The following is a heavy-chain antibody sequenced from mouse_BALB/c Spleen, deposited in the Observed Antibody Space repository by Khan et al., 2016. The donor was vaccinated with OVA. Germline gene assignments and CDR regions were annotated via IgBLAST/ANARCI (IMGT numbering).Heavy chain of an antibody. V-gene: IGHV2-6-5*01. Sequence: QVQLKESGPGLVAPSQSLSITCTVSGFSLSDYGVSWIRQPPGKGLEWLGVIWGGGITYYNSALKSRLNISKDNFKSQVFLKMNSLQTDDTAMYYCAKPYYAHYCAMDYWGQGTSVTVSS. D-gene: IGHD2-10*01. CDR3: AKPYYAHYCAMDY. CDR1: GFSLSDYG. CDR2: IWGGGIT. J-gene: IGHJ4*01.